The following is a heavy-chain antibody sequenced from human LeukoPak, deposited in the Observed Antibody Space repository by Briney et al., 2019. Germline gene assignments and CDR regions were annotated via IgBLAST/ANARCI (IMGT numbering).Heavy chain of an antibody. CDR2: ISGSGGST. V-gene: IGHV3-23*01. CDR1: GFTFSSYA. CDR3: AKALAFYDSSGYSTYYFDY. D-gene: IGHD3-22*01. J-gene: IGHJ4*02. Sequence: GGSLRLSCAASGFTFSSYAMSWVRQAPGKGLEWVSAISGSGGSTYYADSVKGRFTISRDNAKNSLYLQMSSLRAEDTAVYYCAKALAFYDSSGYSTYYFDYWGQGTLVTVPS.